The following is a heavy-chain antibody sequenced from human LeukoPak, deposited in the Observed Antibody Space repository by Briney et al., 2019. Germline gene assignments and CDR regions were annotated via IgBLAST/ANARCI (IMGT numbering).Heavy chain of an antibody. D-gene: IGHD6-13*01. Sequence: GGSLRLSCAASGFTFSSYAMSWVRQAPGKGLEWVSAISGSGGSTYYADSVKGRFTISRDNSKNTLYLQMNSLRAEDTAIYYCARVIRAAPGKGYFDYWGQGTLVTVSS. CDR3: ARVIRAAPGKGYFDY. CDR1: GFTFSSYA. J-gene: IGHJ4*02. V-gene: IGHV3-23*01. CDR2: ISGSGGST.